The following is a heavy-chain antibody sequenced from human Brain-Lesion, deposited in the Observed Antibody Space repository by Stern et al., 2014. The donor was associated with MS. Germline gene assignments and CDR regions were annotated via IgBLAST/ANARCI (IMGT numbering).Heavy chain of an antibody. V-gene: IGHV4-61*02. D-gene: IGHD2-2*01. CDR1: GGSISSGGYY. CDR3: ARGRVVPGFQYYATDV. J-gene: IGHJ6*02. CDR2: IFNSGST. Sequence: VQLVQSGPGLVKPSQTLSLSCTVSGGSISSGGYYWSWIRQPAGKGLEWIGRIFNSGSTSYNPSLKNRVTISIDTSQNQFSLSLNSMTAADTAVYYCARGRVVPGFQYYATDVWGQGTTVIVSS.